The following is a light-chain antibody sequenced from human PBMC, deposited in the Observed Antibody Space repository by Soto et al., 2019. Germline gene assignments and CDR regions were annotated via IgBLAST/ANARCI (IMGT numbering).Light chain of an antibody. J-gene: IGLJ2*01. CDR1: SSDVGSYNY. CDR3: SSYTTSSTTVV. CDR2: DVS. Sequence: QSALTQPASVSGSPGQSITISCTGTSSDVGSYNYVSWYQQYPGKAPKLMIYDVSNRPSGVSYRFSGSKSGNTASLTISGLQAEDEADYYCSSYTTSSTTVVFGGGTKLTVL. V-gene: IGLV2-14*01.